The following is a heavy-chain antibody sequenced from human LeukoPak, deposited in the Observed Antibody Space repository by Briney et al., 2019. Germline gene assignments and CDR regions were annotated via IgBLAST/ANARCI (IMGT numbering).Heavy chain of an antibody. Sequence: GGSLRLSCAASGFTLSSYEMNWVRQAPGKGLEWVSYISSSGDTIYYADSVKGRFTISRDNAKNSLYLQMNSLRAEDTAVYYCARLDCSGGRCYIFDYWGQGTPVTVSS. D-gene: IGHD2-15*01. V-gene: IGHV3-48*03. CDR2: ISSSGDTI. J-gene: IGHJ4*02. CDR3: ARLDCSGGRCYIFDY. CDR1: GFTLSSYE.